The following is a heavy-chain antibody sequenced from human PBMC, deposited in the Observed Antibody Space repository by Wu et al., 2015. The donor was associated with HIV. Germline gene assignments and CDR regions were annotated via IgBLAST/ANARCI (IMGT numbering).Heavy chain of an antibody. J-gene: IGHJ4*02. CDR2: INPNSGGT. CDR3: ARSDYDYVWGSYATLFDY. D-gene: IGHD3-16*01. CDR1: GYTFTGYY. V-gene: IGHV1-2*02. Sequence: QVQLVQSGAEVKKPGASVKVSCKASGYTFTGYYMHWVRQAPGQGLEWMGWINPNSGGTNYAQKFQGRVTMTRDTSISTAYMELSRLRSDDTAVYYCARSDYDYVWGSYATLFDYWGQGTLVTVSS.